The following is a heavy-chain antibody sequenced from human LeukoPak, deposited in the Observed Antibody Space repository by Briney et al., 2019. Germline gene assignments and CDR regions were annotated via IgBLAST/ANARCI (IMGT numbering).Heavy chain of an antibody. CDR3: AKIDIVGAGPFDY. CDR2: ISGSGGGT. D-gene: IGHD1-26*01. J-gene: IGHJ4*02. CDR1: GFTFSSYT. V-gene: IGHV3-23*01. Sequence: GGSLRLSCAASGFTFSSYTMNWVRQAPGKGLEWVSAISGSGGGTYYADSVKGRFTISRDNSKNTLYLQMNSLRAEDTAVYYCAKIDIVGAGPFDYWGQGTLVTVSS.